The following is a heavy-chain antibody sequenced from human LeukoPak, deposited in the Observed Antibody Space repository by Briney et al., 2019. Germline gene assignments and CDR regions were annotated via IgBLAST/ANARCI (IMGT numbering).Heavy chain of an antibody. Sequence: PGGSLRLSCAASGFTVSTNYMNWVRQAPGKGLEWVSSISSSSSYIYYADSVKGRFTISRDNAKNSLYLQMNSLRAEDTAVYYCARDSYCSGGSCYGDFDYWGQGTLVTVSS. CDR2: ISSSSSYI. J-gene: IGHJ4*02. CDR1: GFTVSTNY. D-gene: IGHD2-15*01. V-gene: IGHV3-21*01. CDR3: ARDSYCSGGSCYGDFDY.